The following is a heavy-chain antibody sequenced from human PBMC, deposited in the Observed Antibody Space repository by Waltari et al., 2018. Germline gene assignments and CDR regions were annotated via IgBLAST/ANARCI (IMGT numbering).Heavy chain of an antibody. CDR3: AKPSLDY. J-gene: IGHJ4*02. V-gene: IGHV3-23*01. CDR1: GFTFSSYD. CDR2: ISGSGGRT. Sequence: EVQLLESGGGLVQPGGSLRLSCAASGFTFSSYDMNWVRQAPGKGLEWVSGISGSGGRTYYADSVKGRFTISRDKSKNTLYLQMNSLRAEDTAVYYCAKPSLDYWGQGTLVTVSS.